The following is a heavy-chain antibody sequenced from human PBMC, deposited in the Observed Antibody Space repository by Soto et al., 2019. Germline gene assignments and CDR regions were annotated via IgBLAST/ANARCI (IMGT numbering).Heavy chain of an antibody. D-gene: IGHD6-13*01. Sequence: SQTLSLTGASSGGSVSSNSAAWNWIRKSPSRGLEWLGRTYYRSKWYNDYAVSVKSRITINPDTSKNQFSLQLNSVTPEDTAVYYCAREGQLETFDYWGQGTLVTVSS. CDR2: TYYRSKWYN. V-gene: IGHV6-1*01. J-gene: IGHJ4*02. CDR1: GGSVSSNSAA. CDR3: AREGQLETFDY.